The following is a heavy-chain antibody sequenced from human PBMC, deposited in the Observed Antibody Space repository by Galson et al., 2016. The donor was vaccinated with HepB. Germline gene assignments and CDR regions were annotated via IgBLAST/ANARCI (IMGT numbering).Heavy chain of an antibody. J-gene: IGHJ3*02. CDR2: IIPIFGTA. CDR3: ARGRATSGAAFDI. V-gene: IGHV1-69*13. D-gene: IGHD1-26*01. Sequence: SVKVSCKASGGTFSSYAISWVRQAPGQGLEWMGGIIPIFGTANYAQEFQGRVTITADESTSTAYMELSSLRSEDTAVYYCARGRATSGAAFDIWGQGTMVTVSS. CDR1: GGTFSSYA.